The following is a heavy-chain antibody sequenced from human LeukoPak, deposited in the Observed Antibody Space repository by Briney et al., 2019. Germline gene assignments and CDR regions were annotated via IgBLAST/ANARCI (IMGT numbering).Heavy chain of an antibody. CDR3: AKGVVVVPAAIYYGMDV. CDR1: GFTFGDYA. V-gene: IGHV3-9*01. D-gene: IGHD2-2*02. CDR2: ISWNSGSI. Sequence: GRSLRLSCAASGFTFGDYAMHWVRQAPGKGLEWVSGISWNSGSIGYADSVKGRFTISRDNAKNSLYLQMNSLRAEDTALYYCAKGVVVVPAAIYYGMDVWGQGTTVTVSS. J-gene: IGHJ6*02.